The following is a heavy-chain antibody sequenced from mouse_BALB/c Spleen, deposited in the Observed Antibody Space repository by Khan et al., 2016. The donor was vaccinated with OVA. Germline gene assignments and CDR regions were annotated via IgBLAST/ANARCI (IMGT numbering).Heavy chain of an antibody. D-gene: IGHD2-1*01. J-gene: IGHJ3*01. Sequence: EVELVESGGGLVKPGGSLKLSCAVSGFTFSTYAMSWVRQTPEKRLEWVATISSDGYYTYYPDNVTGRFTISRDNAKNTLYLQMSSLRSEDTAMYYCARSPYGNFAYWGQGTLVTVSA. CDR1: GFTFSTYA. CDR3: ARSPYGNFAY. CDR2: ISSDGYYT. V-gene: IGHV5-9-3*01.